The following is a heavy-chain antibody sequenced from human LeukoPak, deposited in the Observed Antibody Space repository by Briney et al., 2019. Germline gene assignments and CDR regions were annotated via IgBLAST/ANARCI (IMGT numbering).Heavy chain of an antibody. CDR3: AKDRHDTSGYYLDY. CDR2: ISSSSSTI. Sequence: GGSLRLSCAASGFTFSSYSMNWVRQAPGKGLEWVSYISSSSSTIYYADSVKGRFTISRDNSKNTLYLQMNSLRAEDTAVYYCAKDRHDTSGYYLDYWGQGTLVTVSS. V-gene: IGHV3-48*01. D-gene: IGHD3-22*01. J-gene: IGHJ4*02. CDR1: GFTFSSYS.